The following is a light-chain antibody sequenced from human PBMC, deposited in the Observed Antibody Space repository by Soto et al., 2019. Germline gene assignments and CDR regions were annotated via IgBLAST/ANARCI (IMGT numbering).Light chain of an antibody. V-gene: IGKV1-12*01. CDR1: QDISNW. CDR2: AAY. Sequence: DIQLTHSLSSVSASVGDRLTITCGASQDISNWLAWYQQKPGKAPKLMXYAAYSLQSGVPSRFSGSGSGTDFTLTISSLQPEDFATYYCQQSYSTPPITFGQGTRLEIK. CDR3: QQSYSTPPIT. J-gene: IGKJ5*01.